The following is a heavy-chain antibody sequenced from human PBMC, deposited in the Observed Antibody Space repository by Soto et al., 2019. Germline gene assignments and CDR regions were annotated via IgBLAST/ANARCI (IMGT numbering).Heavy chain of an antibody. D-gene: IGHD3-22*01. CDR2: IYYSGST. Sequence: PSETLSLTCTVSVGSISSGGYYWIWIRHHPGKGLEWIGYIYYSGSTYYNPSLKSRVTISVDTSKNQFSLKLSSVTAADTAVYYCARDGMGSGSSYGIVYWGQGTLVTAPQ. CDR1: VGSISSGGYY. CDR3: ARDGMGSGSSYGIVY. J-gene: IGHJ4*02. V-gene: IGHV4-31*03.